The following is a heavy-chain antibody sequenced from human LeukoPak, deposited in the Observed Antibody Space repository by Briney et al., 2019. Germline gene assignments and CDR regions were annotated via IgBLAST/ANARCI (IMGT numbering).Heavy chain of an antibody. J-gene: IGHJ4*02. Sequence: SETLSLTCAVYGGSFNGYYWSWIRQSPGKGLEWIGEINHSGFTNYNPSLESRVTISGDTSKNQFSLKLSSVTAADTAVYYCARGSYGHSGIYFRRGRLLDYWGQGALVAVSS. CDR3: ARGSYGHSGIYFRRGRLLDY. V-gene: IGHV4-34*01. D-gene: IGHD3-10*01. CDR1: GGSFNGYY. CDR2: INHSGFT.